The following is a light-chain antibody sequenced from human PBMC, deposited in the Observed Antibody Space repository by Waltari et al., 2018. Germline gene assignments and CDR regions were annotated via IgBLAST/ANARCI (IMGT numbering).Light chain of an antibody. CDR1: QTVTSRY. CDR2: GAS. Sequence: EIVLTQSPGTLSLSPGDSATLSCRASQTVTSRYLAWYQQRPGQAPRLLIHGASNRAAGIPNRISGSGSGTDFTLTITRLEPEDFAVYYCQQYGPSPPYTFGQGTKLEV. V-gene: IGKV3-20*01. CDR3: QQYGPSPPYT. J-gene: IGKJ2*01.